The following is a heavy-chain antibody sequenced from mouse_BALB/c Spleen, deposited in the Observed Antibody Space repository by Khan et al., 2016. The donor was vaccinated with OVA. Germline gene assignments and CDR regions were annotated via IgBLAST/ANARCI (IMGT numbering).Heavy chain of an antibody. J-gene: IGHJ3*01. CDR3: ARGGYGSLAY. CDR2: INPGSGDT. CDR1: GYAFNNYM. V-gene: IGHV1-54*01. Sequence: QVQLQQSGAELVRPGTSVKVSCKASGYAFNNYMIEWVKQRPGQGLEWIGVINPGSGDTKYNENIKGKATLTADKSSNTAYMQLSSLTSDDSAVYFRARGGYGSLAYWGQGTLVTVSA. D-gene: IGHD1-1*02.